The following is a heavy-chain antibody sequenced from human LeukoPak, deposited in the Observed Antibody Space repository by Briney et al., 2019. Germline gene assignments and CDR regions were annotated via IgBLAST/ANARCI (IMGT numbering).Heavy chain of an antibody. CDR3: ARHLPSTYYYDSSAYPPDDY. D-gene: IGHD3-22*01. J-gene: IGHJ4*02. CDR1: GFTFSNYW. Sequence: GGSLRLSCAASGFTFSNYWMNWVRQAPGKGLEWVANIKQDGSEKYYVDSVKGRFTISRDNAKNSLYLQMNSLRAEDTAMYYCARHLPSTYYYDSSAYPPDDYWGQGTLVTVSS. CDR2: IKQDGSEK. V-gene: IGHV3-7*03.